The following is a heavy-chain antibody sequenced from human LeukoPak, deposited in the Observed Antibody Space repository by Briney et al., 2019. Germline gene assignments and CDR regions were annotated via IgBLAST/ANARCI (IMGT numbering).Heavy chain of an antibody. CDR3: ARAAYGSGSYDAFDI. CDR1: GGTFSSYA. V-gene: IGHV1-69*04. J-gene: IGHJ3*02. Sequence: GASVKVSCKASGGTFSSYAISWVRQAPGQGLEWMGRIIPILGIANYAQKFQGRVTITADKSTSTAYMELSSLRSEDTAVYYCARAAYGSGSYDAFDIWGQGTVVTVSS. D-gene: IGHD3-10*01. CDR2: IIPILGIA.